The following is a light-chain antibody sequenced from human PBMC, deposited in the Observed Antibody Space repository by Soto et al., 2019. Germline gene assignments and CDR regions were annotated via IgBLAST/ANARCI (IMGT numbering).Light chain of an antibody. Sequence: EIVLRQSPGTLSLSPWESAALSCRASQSVSSSYLAWYQQKPGQAPRRLIYGASSRPTGIPDRFSGSGSGTDFSLTISRLEPEDFAVYYCQQYGSSSTFGRGTRLEIK. CDR3: QQYGSSST. CDR2: GAS. J-gene: IGKJ5*01. CDR1: QSVSSSY. V-gene: IGKV3-20*01.